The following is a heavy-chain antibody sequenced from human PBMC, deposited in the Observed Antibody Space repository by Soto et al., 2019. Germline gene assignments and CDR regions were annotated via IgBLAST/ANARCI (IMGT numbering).Heavy chain of an antibody. Sequence: GASVKVSCKASGYTFFTYGITWVRQAPGQGLEWMGWISTYNGNTNYAENLQGRVTMTTDTSTRTAYMELRSLRSDDTAVCYCARKSSSSSWFDPWGQGISVTVSS. V-gene: IGHV1-18*01. CDR1: GYTFFTYG. CDR2: ISTYNGNT. CDR3: ARKSSSSSWFDP. J-gene: IGHJ5*02. D-gene: IGHD6-6*01.